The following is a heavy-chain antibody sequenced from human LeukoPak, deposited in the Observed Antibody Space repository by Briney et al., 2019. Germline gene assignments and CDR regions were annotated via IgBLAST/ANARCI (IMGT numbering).Heavy chain of an antibody. CDR1: GFTFRSYS. CDR3: ARDHYSSSWCDY. CDR2: IDPSSTYI. J-gene: IGHJ4*02. Sequence: GGSLRLSCAASGFTFRSYSMNWVRQAPGKGLEWVSAIDPSSTYIYYADSVKGRFTISRDNAENSLYLQMNSLRVEDTAVYYCARDHYSSSWCDYWGQGTLVTVSS. D-gene: IGHD6-13*01. V-gene: IGHV3-21*01.